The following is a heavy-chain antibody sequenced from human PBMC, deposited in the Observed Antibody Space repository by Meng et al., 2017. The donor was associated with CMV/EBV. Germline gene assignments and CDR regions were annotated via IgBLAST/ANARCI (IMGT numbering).Heavy chain of an antibody. J-gene: IGHJ6*02. CDR3: ARGSYYYYYGMGV. CDR1: GFTFSSYA. CDR2: ISYDGSNK. V-gene: IGHV3-30*04. Sequence: GGSLRLSCAASGFTFSSYAMHWVRQAPGKGLEWVAVISYDGSNKYYADSVKGRFTISRDNSKNTLYLQMNSLRAEDTAVYYCARGSYYYYYGMGVWGQGTTVTVSS.